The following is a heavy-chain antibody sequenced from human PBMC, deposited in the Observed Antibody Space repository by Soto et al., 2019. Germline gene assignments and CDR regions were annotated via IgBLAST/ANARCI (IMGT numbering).Heavy chain of an antibody. CDR3: AADRIFWSGHYAFDI. V-gene: IGHV1-58*01. CDR1: GFTFTSSA. CDR2: IVVGSGNT. J-gene: IGHJ3*02. Sequence: VKVSCKASGFTFTSSAVQWVRQARGQRLEWIGWIVVGSGNTNYAQKFQERVTITRDMSTRTAYMELSSLRSEDTAVYYCAADRIFWSGHYAFDIWGQGTLVTVS. D-gene: IGHD3-3*01.